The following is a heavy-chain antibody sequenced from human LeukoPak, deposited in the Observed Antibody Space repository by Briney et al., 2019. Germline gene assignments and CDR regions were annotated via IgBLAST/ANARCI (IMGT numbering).Heavy chain of an antibody. D-gene: IGHD2-21*01. CDR1: GGSISSYY. Sequence: PPETLSVTCSVSGGSISSYYWSWIRQPPGKGLQWIGYIYYSGSTNYNPSLKSRVTISIDTSKNQFSLKLSSVTAADTAVYYCAHSPGHYFGMDVWGQGTTLTVSS. J-gene: IGHJ6*02. CDR2: IYYSGST. CDR3: AHSPGHYFGMDV. V-gene: IGHV4-59*01.